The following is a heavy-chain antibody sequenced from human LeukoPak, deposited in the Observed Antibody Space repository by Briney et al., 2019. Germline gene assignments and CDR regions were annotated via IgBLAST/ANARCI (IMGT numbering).Heavy chain of an antibody. CDR1: GFNFSDYY. V-gene: IGHV3-11*04. CDR2: ISSSSGTI. CDR3: AKGATYSSSWRYFDY. D-gene: IGHD6-13*01. J-gene: IGHJ4*02. Sequence: GGSLRLSCVASGFNFSDYYMNWIRQSPGKGLEWVSYISSSSGTIYYADSVKGRFTISRDNAKNSLYLQMNSLRAEDTAVYYCAKGATYSSSWRYFDYWGQGTLVTVSS.